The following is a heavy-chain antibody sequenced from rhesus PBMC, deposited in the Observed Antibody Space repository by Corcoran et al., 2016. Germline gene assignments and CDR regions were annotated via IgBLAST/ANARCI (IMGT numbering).Heavy chain of an antibody. Sequence: QVQLVQSGAEIKQPGASVKLSCTASGYPFTSYYMHWVRQAPGPGLQGIGLISPYNGNKGYEQNGEARTSITTDTSTSTGNMELSSLRSEDTSVYYCTRGNSGSAGLDSWGQGVVVTVSS. CDR1: GYPFTSYY. D-gene: IGHD3-16*01. J-gene: IGHJ6*01. CDR2: ISPYNGNK. CDR3: TRGNSGSAGLDS. V-gene: IGHV1-1*01.